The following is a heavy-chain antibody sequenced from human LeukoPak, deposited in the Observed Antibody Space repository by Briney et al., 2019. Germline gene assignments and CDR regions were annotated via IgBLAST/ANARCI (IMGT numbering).Heavy chain of an antibody. CDR1: GGSISSYY. CDR3: ARDRQYCTNGVCYEGAFDI. V-gene: IGHV4-4*07. J-gene: IGHJ3*02. Sequence: SETLSLTCTVSGGSISSYYWSWIRQPAGKGLEWIGRIYTSGSTNYNPSLKSRVTMSVDTSKNQFSLKLSSVTAADTAVYYCARDRQYCTNGVCYEGAFDIWGQGTMVTVSS. CDR2: IYTSGST. D-gene: IGHD2-8*01.